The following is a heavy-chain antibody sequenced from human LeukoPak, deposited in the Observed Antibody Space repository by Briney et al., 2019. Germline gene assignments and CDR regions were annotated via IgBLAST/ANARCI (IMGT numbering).Heavy chain of an antibody. J-gene: IGHJ4*02. CDR1: GFTFSSYA. CDR2: ISGSGGST. V-gene: IGHV3-23*01. Sequence: GGSLRLSCAASGFTFSSYAMYWVRQAPGKGLEWVSGISGSGGSTYFADSVKGRFTISRDNSKNTLYLQMNSLRAEDTAVYYCAKDLEFSSGWLDYWGQGTLVTVSS. CDR3: AKDLEFSSGWLDY. D-gene: IGHD6-19*01.